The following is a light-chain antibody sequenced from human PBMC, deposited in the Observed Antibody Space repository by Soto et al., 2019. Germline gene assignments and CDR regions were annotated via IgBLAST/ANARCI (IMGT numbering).Light chain of an antibody. CDR3: QQYYSTPWT. V-gene: IGKV4-1*01. Sequence: DLLLTPSPDSLAVSMGERATINCKSSQSVLYSSNNQNYLTWYQQKPGQPPKLLIYWASTRESGVPDRFRGSGSGTDFTLTISSLQAEDVAVYYCQQYYSTPWTFGQGTKVDIK. J-gene: IGKJ1*01. CDR2: WAS. CDR1: QSVLYSSNNQNY.